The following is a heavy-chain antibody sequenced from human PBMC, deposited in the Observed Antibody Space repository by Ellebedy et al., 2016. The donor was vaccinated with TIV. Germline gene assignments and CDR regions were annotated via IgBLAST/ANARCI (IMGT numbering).Heavy chain of an antibody. D-gene: IGHD5-18*01. CDR3: AKDLHIQRQWGFDH. V-gene: IGHV3-23*01. CDR2: ISGSGDST. Sequence: GESLKIFCAASGFTFTIYAMSWVRQAPGKGLEWVSLISGSGDSTYFADSVNGRFTISRDNSISTLWLQMRGLRAEDTARYFCAKDLHIQRQWGFDHWGQGILVTVSS. J-gene: IGHJ4*02. CDR1: GFTFTIYA.